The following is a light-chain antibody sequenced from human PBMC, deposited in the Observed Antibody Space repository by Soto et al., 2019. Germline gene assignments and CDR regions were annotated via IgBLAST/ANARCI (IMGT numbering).Light chain of an antibody. V-gene: IGLV2-14*01. CDR2: EVS. CDR1: SSDVGGYNY. J-gene: IGLJ3*02. CDR3: SSYTSSSTPV. Sequence: QSALTQPASVSGSPGQSITISCTGTSSDVGGYNYVSWYQQHPGKAPKLMIYEVSNRPSGVSNRFSGSKSGNTVSLTISGLQAEDEADYYCSSYTSSSTPVFGGGTKVTVL.